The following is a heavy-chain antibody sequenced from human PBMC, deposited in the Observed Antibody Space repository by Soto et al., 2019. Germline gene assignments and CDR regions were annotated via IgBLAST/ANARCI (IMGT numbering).Heavy chain of an antibody. V-gene: IGHV3-9*01. CDR3: ATDIRPRLEGMFDY. J-gene: IGHJ4*02. CDR2: ISWNSGSI. Sequence: EVQLVESGGGLVQPGRSLRLSCAASGFTFDDYAMHWVRQAPGKGLEWVSGISWNSGSIGYADSVKGRFTISRDNAKNSLYLQMNSLRGEDTALYYCATDIRPRLEGMFDYWGQGTLVTVSS. D-gene: IGHD3-3*01. CDR1: GFTFDDYA.